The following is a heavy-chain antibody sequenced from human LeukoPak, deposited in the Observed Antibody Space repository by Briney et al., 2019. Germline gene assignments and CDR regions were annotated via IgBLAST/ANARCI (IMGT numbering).Heavy chain of an antibody. V-gene: IGHV3-30*04. Sequence: PGRSLRLSCAASGFTFSSYAMHWVRQAPGKGLEWVAVISYDGSNKYYADSVKGRFTISRDNSKNTLYLQMNSLRAEDTAVYYYASQVAATQLAVGDVIDYWGQGTLVTVSS. CDR2: ISYDGSNK. D-gene: IGHD2-15*01. CDR1: GFTFSSYA. CDR3: ASQVAATQLAVGDVIDY. J-gene: IGHJ4*02.